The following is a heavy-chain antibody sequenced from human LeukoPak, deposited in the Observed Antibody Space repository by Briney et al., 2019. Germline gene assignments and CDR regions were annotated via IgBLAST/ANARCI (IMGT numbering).Heavy chain of an antibody. D-gene: IGHD2-2*01. CDR3: AREGIVVVRVYGHYMDG. Sequence: PSETLSLTCTVSGGSISSYYWSWIRQPAGKGLEWIGRIYTSGSTNYNPSLKSRVTMPVNTSKKQFSRKRSSLTAADTAVYYWAREGIVVVRVYGHYMDGWGKGTTVTVSS. V-gene: IGHV4-4*07. CDR1: GGSISSYY. J-gene: IGHJ6*03. CDR2: IYTSGST.